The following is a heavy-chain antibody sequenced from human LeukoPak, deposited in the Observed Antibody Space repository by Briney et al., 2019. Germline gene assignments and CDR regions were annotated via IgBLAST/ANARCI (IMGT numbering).Heavy chain of an antibody. V-gene: IGHV3-23*01. D-gene: IGHD5-18*01. CDR3: AKEPGRGYSYGYRGYFDY. J-gene: IGHJ4*02. CDR2: ISGSGGST. CDR1: GFTFSSYA. Sequence: GGSLRLSCAASGFTFSSYAMSWVRQAPGKGLEWVSAISGSGGSTYYADSVKGRFTISRDNSKNTLYLQMNSLRAEDTAVYYCAKEPGRGYSYGYRGYFDYWGRGTLVTVSS.